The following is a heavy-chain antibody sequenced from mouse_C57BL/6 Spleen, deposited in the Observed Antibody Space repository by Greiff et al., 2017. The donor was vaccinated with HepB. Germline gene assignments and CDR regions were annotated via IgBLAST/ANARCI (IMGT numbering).Heavy chain of an antibody. J-gene: IGHJ2*01. CDR2: IYPSDSET. Sequence: VQLQQPGSELVRPGSSVKLSCTASGYTFTSYCLVLVKQRPGQCLEWIGNIYPSDSETPYNQKFKDKSTLTVDKSSSTAYMQRSSLTSEDSAVYYCAGAYDGYFLDYWGQGTTLTVSS. CDR3: AGAYDGYFLDY. D-gene: IGHD2-3*01. CDR1: GYTFTSYC. V-gene: IGHV1-61*01.